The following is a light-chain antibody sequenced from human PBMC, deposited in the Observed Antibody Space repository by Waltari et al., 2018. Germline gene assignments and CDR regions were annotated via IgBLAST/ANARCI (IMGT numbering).Light chain of an antibody. CDR2: EVS. J-gene: IGLJ1*01. CDR1: SSDVGGYNR. CDR3: NSYKTGSSYV. V-gene: IGLV2-18*02. Sequence: QSALTQPPSVSGSPGQSVTISCTGTSSDVGGYNRVSWYQQPPGTAPKLMIYEVSKRPAGVPERFSGSKSGNTAALTISGLQAEDEADYYCNSYKTGSSYVFGTGTKVTVL.